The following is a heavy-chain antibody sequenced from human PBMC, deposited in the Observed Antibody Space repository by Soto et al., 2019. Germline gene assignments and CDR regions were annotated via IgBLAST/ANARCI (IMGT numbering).Heavy chain of an antibody. J-gene: IGHJ4*02. V-gene: IGHV4-34*01. CDR1: GGSFSGYY. CDR2: INHSGST. Sequence: PSETLSLTCAVYGGSFSGYYWSWIRQPPGKGLEWIGEINHSGSTNYNPSLKSRVTISVDTSKNQFSLKLSSVTAADTAVYYCARGHYNWNYFLDYWGQRTLVTVSS. CDR3: ARGHYNWNYFLDY. D-gene: IGHD1-7*01.